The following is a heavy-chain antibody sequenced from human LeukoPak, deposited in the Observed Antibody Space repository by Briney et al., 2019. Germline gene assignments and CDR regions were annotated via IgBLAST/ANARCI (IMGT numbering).Heavy chain of an antibody. D-gene: IGHD6-13*01. CDR3: TRDLTGTTWSENDY. CDR1: GFTFSSYG. J-gene: IGHJ4*02. Sequence: GGSLRLSCAASGFTFSSYGMHWVRQAPGKGLEWVAVICCDGSSKYYADSVKGRFTISRDNSKNALYLQMNSLRAEGTAMYYCTRDLTGTTWSENDYWGQGTLVTLSS. CDR2: ICCDGSSK. V-gene: IGHV3-33*01.